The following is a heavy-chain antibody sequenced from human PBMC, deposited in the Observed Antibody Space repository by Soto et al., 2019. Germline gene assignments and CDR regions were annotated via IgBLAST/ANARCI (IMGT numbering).Heavy chain of an antibody. CDR1: GGTFSSYT. CDR2: INPILGTA. Sequence: QVQLVQSGAEVKKPGSSVKVSCKASGGTFSSYTINWVRQAPGQGLEWMGRINPILGTANYAQKVQGRVTLTADETTSTAYMELSSLRSEDTAVYYGARSYCSGGTCFHDWFDPWGQGTLVTVSS. V-gene: IGHV1-69*01. J-gene: IGHJ5*02. CDR3: ARSYCSGGTCFHDWFDP. D-gene: IGHD2-15*01.